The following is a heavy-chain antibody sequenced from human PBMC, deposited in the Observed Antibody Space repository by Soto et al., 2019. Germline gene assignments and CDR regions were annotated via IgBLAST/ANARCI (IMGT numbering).Heavy chain of an antibody. CDR3: ARDYYKYYDSSGYYRSPAY. J-gene: IGHJ4*02. CDR1: GFTFSTFA. Sequence: GGSLRLSCAASGFTFSTFAMHWVRQAPGKGLEWVAPISYDGSDKDYADSVKGRFTISRDNSRNTLFLQMNSLRAEVTAVYYCARDYYKYYDSSGYYRSPAYWGQGTLVTVSS. CDR2: ISYDGSDK. D-gene: IGHD3-22*01. V-gene: IGHV3-30-3*01.